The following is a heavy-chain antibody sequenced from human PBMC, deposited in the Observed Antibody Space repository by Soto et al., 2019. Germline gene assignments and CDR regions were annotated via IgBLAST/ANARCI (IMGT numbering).Heavy chain of an antibody. D-gene: IGHD6-19*01. J-gene: IGHJ4*02. V-gene: IGHV4-39*01. Sequence: QLQLQESGPGLVKPSETLSLTCTVSGGSISSSGHYWGWVRQPPGKGLEWIASIYFGGSSHYNPSLKSRVTISIDTSKNQFSLRLSSVTAADTAIFFCARHLVSVGGTHYFDFWGQGTLVTVSS. CDR3: ARHLVSVGGTHYFDF. CDR1: GGSISSSGHY. CDR2: IYFGGSS.